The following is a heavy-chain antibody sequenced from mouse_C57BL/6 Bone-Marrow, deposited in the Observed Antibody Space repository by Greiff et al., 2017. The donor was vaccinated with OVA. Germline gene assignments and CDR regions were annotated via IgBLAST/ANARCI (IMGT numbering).Heavy chain of an antibody. Sequence: QVQLKESGAELVRPGASVKLSCKASGYTFTDYYINWVKQRPGQGLEWIARIYPGGGNTYYNEKFKGKATLTAEKSSSTAYMQLSSLTSEDSAVYFCARGRLRRGDFDVWGTGTTVTVSS. CDR1: GYTFTDYY. D-gene: IGHD2-4*01. CDR3: ARGRLRRGDFDV. CDR2: IYPGGGNT. J-gene: IGHJ1*03. V-gene: IGHV1-76*01.